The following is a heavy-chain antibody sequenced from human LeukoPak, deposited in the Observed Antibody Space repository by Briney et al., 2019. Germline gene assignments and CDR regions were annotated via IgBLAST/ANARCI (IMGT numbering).Heavy chain of an antibody. CDR1: GGSISSYY. Sequence: TSETLSLTCTVSGGSISSYYWSWIRQPPGKGLEWIGYIYYSGSTNYNPSLKSRVTISVDTPKNQFSLKLSSVTAADTAVYYCARSVGYYYGSGRDYYYYYGMDVWGQGTTVTVSS. V-gene: IGHV4-59*08. D-gene: IGHD3-10*01. CDR2: IYYSGST. CDR3: ARSVGYYYGSGRDYYYYYGMDV. J-gene: IGHJ6*02.